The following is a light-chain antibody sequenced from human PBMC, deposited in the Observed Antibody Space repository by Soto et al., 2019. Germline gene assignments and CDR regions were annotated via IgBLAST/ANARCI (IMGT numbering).Light chain of an antibody. CDR2: EAT. V-gene: IGKV3-11*01. Sequence: EIVLTQSPATLSLSPGERATLSCRASQSISSYLGWYQQKPGRAPRLLIYEATNRATGIPARFSGSGSRTDFTLTISSLEPEDFAVYYCQQRNSWPLTFGQGTRLEIK. CDR1: QSISSY. CDR3: QQRNSWPLT. J-gene: IGKJ5*01.